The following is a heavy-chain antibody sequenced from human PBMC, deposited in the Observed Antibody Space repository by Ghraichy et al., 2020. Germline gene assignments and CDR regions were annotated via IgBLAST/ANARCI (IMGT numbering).Heavy chain of an antibody. V-gene: IGHV3-23*01. D-gene: IGHD3-16*01. Sequence: GGSLRLSCAASGFTFSSYAMSWVRQAPGKGLEWVSAISGSGGSTYYADSVKGRFTISRDNSKNTLYLQMNSLRAEDTAVYYCAKDLLVGGTGRTPWYYFDYWGQGTLVTVSS. J-gene: IGHJ4*02. CDR2: ISGSGGST. CDR1: GFTFSSYA. CDR3: AKDLLVGGTGRTPWYYFDY.